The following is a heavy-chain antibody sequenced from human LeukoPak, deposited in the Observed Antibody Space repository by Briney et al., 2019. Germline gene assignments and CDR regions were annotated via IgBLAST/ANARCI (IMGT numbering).Heavy chain of an antibody. CDR3: AKDLVVWGHRLEQWLVRGSFDY. V-gene: IGHV1-18*01. CDR1: GYTFTSYG. CDR2: ISAYNGNT. Sequence: ASVKVSCKASGYTFTSYGISWVRQAPGQGLEWMGWISAYNGNTNYAQKLQGRVTMTTDTSTSTAYMELRSLRSDDTAVYYCAKDLVVWGHRLEQWLVRGSFDYWGQGTLVTVSS. J-gene: IGHJ4*02. D-gene: IGHD6-19*01.